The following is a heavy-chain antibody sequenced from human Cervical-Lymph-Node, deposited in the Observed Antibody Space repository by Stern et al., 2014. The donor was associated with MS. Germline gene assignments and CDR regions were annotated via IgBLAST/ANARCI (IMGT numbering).Heavy chain of an antibody. D-gene: IGHD5-24*01. J-gene: IGHJ3*01. Sequence: VQLVESGAEVKKPGSSVKVSCKAAGDTFSIYAISWVRQAPGRGLEWMGGVIPILATTNYAQQFLGRVTITADESTRTVYMELSSLISEDTAVYYCARPRVDGDNVHAFDYWGQGTLVTVSS. CDR2: VIPILATT. CDR1: GDTFSIYA. V-gene: IGHV1-69*01. CDR3: ARPRVDGDNVHAFDY.